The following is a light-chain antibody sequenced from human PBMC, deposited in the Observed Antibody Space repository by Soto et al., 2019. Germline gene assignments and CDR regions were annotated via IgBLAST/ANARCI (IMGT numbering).Light chain of an antibody. CDR3: QYYGSSPRGT. CDR2: GAS. Sequence: PGERATLSCWASQSVSGSYLAWYQQKPGQAPRLLIYGASSRATGIPDRFRGSGSGTDFTLTISRLEPEDFAVYYCQYYGSSPRGTFGQGTKVEI. V-gene: IGKV3-20*01. J-gene: IGKJ1*01. CDR1: QSVSGSY.